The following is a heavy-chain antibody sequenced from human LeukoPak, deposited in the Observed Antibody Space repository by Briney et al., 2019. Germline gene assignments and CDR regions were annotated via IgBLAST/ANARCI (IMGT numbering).Heavy chain of an antibody. CDR1: GYTFTGYY. D-gene: IGHD5-18*01. Sequence: GASVTVSCMASGYTFTGYYMHWVRQAPGQGLEWMGWINPNSGGTNYAQKFQGRVTMTRDTSISTAYMELSRLKSDDTAVYYCARGSFSADAPLVLDYFHHWGQGTLVTVSS. J-gene: IGHJ1*01. V-gene: IGHV1-2*02. CDR2: INPNSGGT. CDR3: ARGSFSADAPLVLDYFHH.